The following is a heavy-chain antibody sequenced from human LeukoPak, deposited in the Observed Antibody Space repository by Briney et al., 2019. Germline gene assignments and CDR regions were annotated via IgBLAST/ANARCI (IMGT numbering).Heavy chain of an antibody. CDR1: GGSISSYY. CDR3: ARVAIFGVVEYYFDY. CDR2: IYSSGST. D-gene: IGHD3-3*01. Sequence: SETLSPTCTVSGGSISSYYWSWIRQPAGKGLEWIGRIYSSGSTNYNPSLKSRVTMSVDTSKNQFSLKLSSVTAADTAVYYCARVAIFGVVEYYFDYWGQGTLVPVSS. V-gene: IGHV4-4*07. J-gene: IGHJ4*02.